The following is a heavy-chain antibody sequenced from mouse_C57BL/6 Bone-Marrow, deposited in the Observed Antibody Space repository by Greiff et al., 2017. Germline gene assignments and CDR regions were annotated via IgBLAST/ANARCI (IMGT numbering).Heavy chain of an antibody. CDR3: ARDTSTDYFDY. CDR1: GFTFSSYA. CDR2: ISDGGSYT. Sequence: EVMLVESGGGLVKPGGSLKLSCAASGFTFSSYAMSWVRQTPEKRLEWVATISDGGSYTYYPDNVKGRFTISRDNAKNNLYLQMSHLKSEDTAMYYCARDTSTDYFDYWGQGTTLPVSS. J-gene: IGHJ2*01. D-gene: IGHD1-1*01. V-gene: IGHV5-4*01.